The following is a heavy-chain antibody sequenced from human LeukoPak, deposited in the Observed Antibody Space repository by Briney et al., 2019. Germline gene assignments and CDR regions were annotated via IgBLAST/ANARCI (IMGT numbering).Heavy chain of an antibody. Sequence: GSLRLSCAASGFTFSSYEMNWVRQAPGKGLEWVSYISRSGNTIYYADSVKGRFTISRDNAKNSLYLKMNSLRAEDAAVYYCARVGLRFAFDIWGQGTMVTVSS. CDR2: ISRSGNTI. CDR3: ARVGLRFAFDI. V-gene: IGHV3-48*03. D-gene: IGHD3-10*01. CDR1: GFTFSSYE. J-gene: IGHJ3*02.